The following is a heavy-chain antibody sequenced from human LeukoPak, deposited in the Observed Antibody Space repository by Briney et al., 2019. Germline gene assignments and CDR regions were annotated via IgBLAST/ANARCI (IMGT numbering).Heavy chain of an antibody. J-gene: IGHJ4*02. D-gene: IGHD3-22*01. Sequence: SETLSLTCTVSGGSISSSSYYWGWIRQPPGKGLEWIVSIYYSGSTYYTPSLKSRVTISVDTSKNQFSLKLSSVTAADTAVYYCARTGYDSSGYYYYFDYWGQGTLVTVSS. CDR3: ARTGYDSSGYYYYFDY. V-gene: IGHV4-39*01. CDR1: GGSISSSSYY. CDR2: IYYSGST.